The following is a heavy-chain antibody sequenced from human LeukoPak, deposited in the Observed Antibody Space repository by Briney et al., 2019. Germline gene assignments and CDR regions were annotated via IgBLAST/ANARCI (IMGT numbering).Heavy chain of an antibody. CDR3: ARGIVVVVADIDY. D-gene: IGHD2-15*01. J-gene: IGHJ4*02. CDR1: GYTFTGYY. CDR2: INPNSGGT. V-gene: IGHV1-2*02. Sequence: ASLKDSCKASGYTFTGYYMHWVRQTPGQGLEWMGWINPNSGGTNYAQKFQGRVTMTRDTSISTAYMELSRLRSDDTAVYYCARGIVVVVADIDYWGQGTLVTVS.